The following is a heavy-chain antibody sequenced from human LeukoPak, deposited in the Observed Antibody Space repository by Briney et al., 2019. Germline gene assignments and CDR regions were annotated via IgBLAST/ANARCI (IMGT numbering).Heavy chain of an antibody. CDR3: ARDLLTDYADY. Sequence: GASVKVSCKASGYTFTGYYMHWVRQAPGQGLEWMGIINPSGGSTSYAQKFQGRVTMTRDTSTSTVYMELSSLRSEDTAVYYCARDLLTDYADYWGQGTLVTVSS. V-gene: IGHV1-46*01. CDR1: GYTFTGYY. J-gene: IGHJ4*02. CDR2: INPSGGST. D-gene: IGHD4-17*01.